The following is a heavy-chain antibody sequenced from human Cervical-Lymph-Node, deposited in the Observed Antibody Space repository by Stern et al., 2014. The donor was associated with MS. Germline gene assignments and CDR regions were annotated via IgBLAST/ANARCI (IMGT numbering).Heavy chain of an antibody. CDR3: VKDKFAGVSYSDFWSGYFGGFDQ. Sequence: VQLVESGGGVVQPGRSLRLSCAVSGFTFSNYGMHWVRQAPGKGLQWVVTMSYDGSKKNYVDSVKGRFTISRDDSKNTLYLQMNSLRVEDTAVYYCVKDKFAGVSYSDFWSGYFGGFDQWGQGTLVTVSS. CDR2: MSYDGSKK. D-gene: IGHD3-3*01. J-gene: IGHJ4*02. CDR1: GFTFSNYG. V-gene: IGHV3-30*18.